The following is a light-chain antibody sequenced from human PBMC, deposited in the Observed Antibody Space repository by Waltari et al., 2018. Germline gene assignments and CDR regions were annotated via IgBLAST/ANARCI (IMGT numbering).Light chain of an antibody. Sequence: IQMTQPLSTLSAPVGDRVTISCRASQSVGTWLAWYQQKPGKAPKLLIYMASTLESGVPSRFSGSGSGTEFTLTISSLQPDDFATYSCQQYSSFSTFGQGTKL. CDR2: MAS. CDR1: QSVGTW. J-gene: IGKJ2*01. V-gene: IGKV1-5*03. CDR3: QQYSSFST.